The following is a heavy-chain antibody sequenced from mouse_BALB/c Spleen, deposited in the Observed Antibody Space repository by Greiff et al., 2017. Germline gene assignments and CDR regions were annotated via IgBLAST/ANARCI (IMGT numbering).Heavy chain of an antibody. CDR1: GYTFTSYW. CDR2: IYPGNSDT. CDR3: TRSYYGSSYFDY. D-gene: IGHD1-1*01. V-gene: IGHV1-5*01. J-gene: IGHJ2*01. Sequence: EVQLQQSGTVLARPGASVKMSCKASGYTFTSYWMHWVKQRPGPGLEWIGAIYPGNSDTSYNQKFKGKAKLTAVTSTSTAYMELSSLTNEDSAVYYCTRSYYGSSYFDYWGQGTTLTVSS.